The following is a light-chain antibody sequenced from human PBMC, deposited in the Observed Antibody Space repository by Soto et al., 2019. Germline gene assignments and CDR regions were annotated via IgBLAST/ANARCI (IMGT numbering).Light chain of an antibody. CDR1: QSITNY. CDR2: AAS. J-gene: IGKJ1*01. CDR3: QQYNSAPQT. Sequence: DIQMTQSPSSLSASVGDRVTITCRASQSITNYLNWYQQKPGKAPNLLIYAASSLQSGVQSRFSGSGSGTDFTLTISSLQPEDFATYYCQQYNSAPQTFGQGTKVEIK. V-gene: IGKV1-39*01.